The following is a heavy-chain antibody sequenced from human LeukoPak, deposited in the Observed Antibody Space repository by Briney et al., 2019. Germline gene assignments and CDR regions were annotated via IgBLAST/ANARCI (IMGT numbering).Heavy chain of an antibody. D-gene: IGHD4/OR15-4a*01. CDR3: ARVGQLTLGGPPYGMDV. V-gene: IGHV1-18*01. CDR2: ISAYNGNT. Sequence: ASVKVSCKASGYTFTSYGISWVRQAPGQGLEWMGWISAYNGNTNYAQKLLGRVTMTTDTSTSTAYMELRSLRSDDTAVFYCARVGQLTLGGPPYGMDVWGQGTTVTVSS. CDR1: GYTFTSYG. J-gene: IGHJ6*02.